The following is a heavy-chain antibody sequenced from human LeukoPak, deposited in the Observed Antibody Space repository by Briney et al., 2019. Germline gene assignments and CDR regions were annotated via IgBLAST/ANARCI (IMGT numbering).Heavy chain of an antibody. V-gene: IGHV1-2*02. CDR1: GYTFTGYY. Sequence: ASVKVSCKASGYTFTGYYMHWVRQAPGQGLEWMGWINPNSGGTNYAQKFQGRVTMTRDTSISTAYMELSRLRSDDTAVYYRAIDRTDGGQQLAFDYWGQGTLVTVSS. D-gene: IGHD6-13*01. J-gene: IGHJ4*02. CDR2: INPNSGGT. CDR3: AIDRTDGGQQLAFDY.